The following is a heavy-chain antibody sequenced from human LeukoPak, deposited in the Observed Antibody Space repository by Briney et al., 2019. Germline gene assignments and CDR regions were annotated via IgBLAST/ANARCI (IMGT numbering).Heavy chain of an antibody. Sequence: GGSLRLSCEASGFTFSNHGFYWVRQAPGKGLEWVACIWYEGNYKYYGDSVKGRFTISRDNSKNTVYLQMNSLRTEDTAVYYCARRRIAAASTHFDYWGQGTLVTVSS. CDR1: GFTFSNHG. J-gene: IGHJ4*02. CDR3: ARRRIAAASTHFDY. V-gene: IGHV3-30*02. CDR2: IWYEGNYK. D-gene: IGHD6-13*01.